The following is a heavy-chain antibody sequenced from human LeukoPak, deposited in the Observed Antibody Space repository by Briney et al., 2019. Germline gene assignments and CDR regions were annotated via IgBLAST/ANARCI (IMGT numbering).Heavy chain of an antibody. J-gene: IGHJ3*01. Sequence: GGSLRLSCAATGFTFSNFAMHWVRQAPGKGLEWVSYISSSSTTIYYADSVKGRFTISRDNAKNSLYLQMNSLRAEDTAVYYCARDHHRRLYDSQARDTFDFWGQGTMVTVSS. D-gene: IGHD3-22*01. CDR3: ARDHHRRLYDSQARDTFDF. V-gene: IGHV3-48*01. CDR1: GFTFSNFA. CDR2: ISSSSTTI.